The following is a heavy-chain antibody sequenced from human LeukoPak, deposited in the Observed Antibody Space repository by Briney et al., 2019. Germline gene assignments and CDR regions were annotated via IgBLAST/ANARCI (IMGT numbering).Heavy chain of an antibody. Sequence: QTGGSLRLSCAASRFTFSHYAMHWVRQAPGKGLEWVAVISYDGNNKYYADSVKGRFTISRDNSRNTLSLQMNSLRAEDTAVYYCARSRGSPNTGEDAFDIWGQGTLATVSS. CDR2: ISYDGNNK. D-gene: IGHD2-8*02. CDR1: RFTFSHYA. J-gene: IGHJ3*02. CDR3: ARSRGSPNTGEDAFDI. V-gene: IGHV3-30-3*01.